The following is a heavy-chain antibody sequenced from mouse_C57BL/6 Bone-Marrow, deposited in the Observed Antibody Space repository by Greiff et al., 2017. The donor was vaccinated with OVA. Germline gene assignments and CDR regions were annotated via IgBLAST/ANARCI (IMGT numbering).Heavy chain of an antibody. V-gene: IGHV5-4*01. CDR1: GFTFSSYA. D-gene: IGHD2-1*01. Sequence: DVQLVESGGGLVKPGGSLKLSCAASGFTFSSYAMSWVRQTPGPRLEWVATIRDGGSYTYYPDDVKGRFTISRDNAKNNLYLQMSHLKSEDTAMYYCARALIYYAWFAYWGQGTRVTVSA. CDR2: IRDGGSYT. J-gene: IGHJ3*01. CDR3: ARALIYYAWFAY.